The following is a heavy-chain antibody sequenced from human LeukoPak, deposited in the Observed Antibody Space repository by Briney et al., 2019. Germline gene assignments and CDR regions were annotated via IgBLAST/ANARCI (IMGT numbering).Heavy chain of an antibody. Sequence: SETLSLTCTVSDGSVSSSYYSWGWIRQPPGKGLEWIGYIYYSGSTNYNPSLKSRVTISVDTSKNQFSLKLSSVTAADTAVYYCARGSAVTGDAFDIWGQGTMVTVSS. CDR1: DGSVSSSYYS. CDR2: IYYSGST. D-gene: IGHD3-16*01. J-gene: IGHJ3*02. V-gene: IGHV4-61*01. CDR3: ARGSAVTGDAFDI.